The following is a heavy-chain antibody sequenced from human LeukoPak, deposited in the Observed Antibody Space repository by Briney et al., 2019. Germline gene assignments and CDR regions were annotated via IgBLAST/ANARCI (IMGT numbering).Heavy chain of an antibody. D-gene: IGHD6-19*01. CDR3: ASGSGRTFEY. V-gene: IGHV3-7*01. CDR1: RFTFTTRW. CDR2: IKEGGSEK. Sequence: GGSLRLSCAASRFTFTTRWMNWVRQAPGKGLEWVAIIKEGGSEKLYVDSVKGRFTISRDNAKNSLYLQMDNLRAEDTAVYYCASGSGRTFEYWGQGTQVTVSS. J-gene: IGHJ4*02.